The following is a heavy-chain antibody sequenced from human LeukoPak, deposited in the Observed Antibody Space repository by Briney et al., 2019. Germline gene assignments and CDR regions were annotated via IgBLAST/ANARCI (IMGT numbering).Heavy chain of an antibody. CDR1: GFSFSTYC. D-gene: IGHD4-11*01. Sequence: GGSLRLSCAGSGFSFSTYCMHWVRQAPGKGLVWVSHINTDGSSTTYADSVKGRFTISRDNAKNTLYLQMNSLRAEGTAVYYCARGVTGDYGNLDCWGQGALVTVSS. J-gene: IGHJ4*02. CDR3: ARGVTGDYGNLDC. V-gene: IGHV3-74*01. CDR2: INTDGSST.